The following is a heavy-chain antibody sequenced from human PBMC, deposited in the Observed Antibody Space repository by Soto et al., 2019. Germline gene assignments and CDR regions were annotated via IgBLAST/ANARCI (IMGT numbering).Heavy chain of an antibody. CDR2: IYYSGST. V-gene: IGHV4-59*12. CDR1: GGSISSYY. D-gene: IGHD2-15*01. J-gene: IGHJ4*02. Sequence: PSGTLSLTCTVSGGSISSYYWSWIRQPPGKGLEWIGYIYYSGSTNYNPSLKSRVTISVDTSKNQFSLKLSSVTAADTAVYYCARGQVVAAQHWGQGTLVTVSS. CDR3: ARGQVVAAQH.